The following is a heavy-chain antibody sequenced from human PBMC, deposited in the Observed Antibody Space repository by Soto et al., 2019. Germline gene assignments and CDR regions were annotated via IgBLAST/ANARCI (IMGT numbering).Heavy chain of an antibody. D-gene: IGHD3-16*01. CDR1: GGSISSYY. CDR2: IYYSGST. CDR3: ARERGNDYIWGSSNWFDP. J-gene: IGHJ5*02. Sequence: SETLSLTCTVSGGSISSYYWSWIRQPPGKGLEWIGYIYYSGSTNYNPSLKSRVTISVDTSKNQFSLKLSSVTAADTAVYYCARERGNDYIWGSSNWFDPWGQGTLVTVSS. V-gene: IGHV4-59*08.